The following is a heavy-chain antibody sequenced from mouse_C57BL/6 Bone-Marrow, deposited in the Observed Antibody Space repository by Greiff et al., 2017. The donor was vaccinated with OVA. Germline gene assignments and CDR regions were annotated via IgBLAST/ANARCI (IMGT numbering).Heavy chain of an antibody. CDR3: VRCHCYLYLDY. V-gene: IGHV1-64*01. CDR1: GYTFTSYW. J-gene: IGHJ2*01. Sequence: QVQLQQPGAELVKPGASVKLSCKASGYTFTSYWMHWVKQRPGQGLEWIGMIHPNSGSTNYNEKFKSKATLTVDKSSSTAYMKISRLTSDDSAVYYCVRCHCYLYLDYWGQGTTLTVSS. CDR2: IHPNSGST. D-gene: IGHD1-2*01.